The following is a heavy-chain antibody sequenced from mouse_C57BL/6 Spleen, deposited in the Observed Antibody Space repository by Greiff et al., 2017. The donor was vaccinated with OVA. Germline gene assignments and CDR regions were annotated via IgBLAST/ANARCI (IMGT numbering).Heavy chain of an antibody. CDR2: IAPANGNT. Sequence: VQLQQSVAELVRPGASVKLSCTASGFNIKNTYMHWVKQRPEQGLEWIGRIAPANGNTKYAPQFPGKATITADTSSNTAYLQLSSLTSEDTAIYYGAREGDEGKDYDYAMDYWGQGTSVTVSS. J-gene: IGHJ4*01. CDR1: GFNIKNTY. CDR3: AREGDEGKDYDYAMDY. V-gene: IGHV14-3*01. D-gene: IGHD1-1*01.